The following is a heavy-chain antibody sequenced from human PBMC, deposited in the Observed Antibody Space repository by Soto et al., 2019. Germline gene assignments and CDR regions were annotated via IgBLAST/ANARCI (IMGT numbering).Heavy chain of an antibody. V-gene: IGHV1-69*04. CDR3: ATSYGSGYRAFDY. Sequence: QVQLVQSGAEVKRPGSSVKVSCKASGDTFSFYSINWVRQAPGLGLEWMGRVNPILSMSNYAQRFQGRVTTTAHKPTSTAYMELSGLRSEDTAMYYCATSYGSGYRAFDYWGQGALVTVSS. CDR1: GDTFSFYS. CDR2: VNPILSMS. J-gene: IGHJ4*02. D-gene: IGHD3-10*01.